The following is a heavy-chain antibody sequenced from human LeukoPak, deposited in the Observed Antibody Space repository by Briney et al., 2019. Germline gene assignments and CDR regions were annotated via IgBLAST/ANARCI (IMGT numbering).Heavy chain of an antibody. D-gene: IGHD2-2*01. CDR1: GGTFSSSA. V-gene: IGHV1-69*05. CDR3: ARDYCSSTSCYPVDDY. Sequence: SVKVSCKASGGTFSSSAISWVRQAPGQGLEWMGRIIPIFGTANYAQKFQGRVTITTDESTSTAYMELSSLRSEDTAVYYCARDYCSSTSCYPVDDYWRQGTLVTVSS. CDR2: IIPIFGTA. J-gene: IGHJ4*02.